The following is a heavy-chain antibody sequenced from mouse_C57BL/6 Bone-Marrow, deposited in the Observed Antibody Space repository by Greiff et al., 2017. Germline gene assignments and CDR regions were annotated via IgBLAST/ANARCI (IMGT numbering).Heavy chain of an antibody. CDR2: IDPEDGDT. J-gene: IGHJ2*01. CDR3: TTNYSSKRGYYFDY. D-gene: IGHD2-5*01. Sequence: EVQLQQSGAELVRPGASVKLSCTASGFNIKDYYMHWVQQRPEQGLEWIGRIDPEDGDTASDPKFQGKATLTADTSSNTAYMQLSSLTSEDTAVYYCTTNYSSKRGYYFDYWGQGTTLTVSS. CDR1: GFNIKDYY. V-gene: IGHV14-1*01.